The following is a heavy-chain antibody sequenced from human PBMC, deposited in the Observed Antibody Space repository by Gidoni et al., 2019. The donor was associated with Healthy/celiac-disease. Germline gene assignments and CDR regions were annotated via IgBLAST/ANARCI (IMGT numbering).Heavy chain of an antibody. CDR2: IYPGDSDT. CDR1: GYSFTSYW. J-gene: IGHJ4*02. D-gene: IGHD3-10*01. CDR3: ATLPAGGSGSYDYYFDY. Sequence: EVQLVQSGAAVKKPGASLKISCKGSGYSFTSYWTGWVRQMPGKGLEWMGIIYPGDSDTRYSPSFQGQVTISADKSISTAYLQWSSLKASDTAMYYCATLPAGGSGSYDYYFDYWGQGTLVTVSS. V-gene: IGHV5-51*01.